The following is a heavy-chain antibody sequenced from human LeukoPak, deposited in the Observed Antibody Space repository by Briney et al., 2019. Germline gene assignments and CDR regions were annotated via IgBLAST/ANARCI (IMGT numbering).Heavy chain of an antibody. J-gene: IGHJ3*02. D-gene: IGHD5-24*01. CDR2: IYPGDSDT. CDR1: GYSFTSYW. CDR3: ARHFGYVEMATMGPVGAFDI. Sequence: GESLQISCKGSGYSFTSYWIGGVRQVPGKGLEGMGIIYPGDSDTRYSPSFQGQVTISADKSISTAYLQWSSLKASDTAMYYCARHFGYVEMATMGPVGAFDIWGQGTMVTVSS. V-gene: IGHV5-51*01.